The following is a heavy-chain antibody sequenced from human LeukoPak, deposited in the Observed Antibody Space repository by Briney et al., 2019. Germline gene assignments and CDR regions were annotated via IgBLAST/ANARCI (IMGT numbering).Heavy chain of an antibody. CDR2: INPNSGGT. J-gene: IGHJ4*02. CDR1: GYTFTGYY. D-gene: IGHD3-9*01. V-gene: IGHV1-2*02. Sequence: ASVKVSCKASGYTFTGYYMHWVRQAPGQGLEWMGWINPNSGGTNYVQKFQGRVTMTRDTSISTAYMELSRLRSDDTAVYYCARDIVTPPGVRYFDWLPNWGQGTLVTVSS. CDR3: ARDIVTPPGVRYFDWLPN.